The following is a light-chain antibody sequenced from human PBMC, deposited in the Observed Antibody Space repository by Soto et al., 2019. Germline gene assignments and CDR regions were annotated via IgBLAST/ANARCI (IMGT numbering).Light chain of an antibody. V-gene: IGLV2-14*01. CDR2: DVS. CDR3: SSYTRSSTLVV. Sequence: QPVLTQPASVSGSPGQSMTISCTGTSSDVGGYNYVSWFQQHPGKAPKLMIYDVSNRPSGVSNRFSGSKSGNTASLTISGLQAEDEADYYCSSYTRSSTLVVFGGGTKLTVL. J-gene: IGLJ2*01. CDR1: SSDVGGYNY.